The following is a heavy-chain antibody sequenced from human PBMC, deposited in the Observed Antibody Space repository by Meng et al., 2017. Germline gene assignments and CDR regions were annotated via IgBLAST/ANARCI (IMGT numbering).Heavy chain of an antibody. V-gene: IGHV1-3*01. Sequence: QHVESGQAGEQPVAPGEVLCQAFGSACISYAMNWVHQGPGPRCEGLGWINAGNVNTTYIQKLQARVTITTNTSDSTEYTELSRMSSVESDVSSCESCAGVEHWFDPWGQGTLVTVSS. CDR1: GSACISYA. D-gene: IGHD3-10*01. CDR3: ESCAGVEHWFDP. CDR2: INAGNVNT. J-gene: IGHJ5*02.